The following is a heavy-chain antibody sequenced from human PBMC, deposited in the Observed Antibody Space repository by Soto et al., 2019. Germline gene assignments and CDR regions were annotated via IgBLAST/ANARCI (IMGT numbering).Heavy chain of an antibody. V-gene: IGHV3-33*01. J-gene: IGHJ4*02. CDR3: ARDPDTYCGGDCSLGY. CDR2: IWYDGSNK. Sequence: QVQLVESGGGVVQPGRSLRLSCAASGFTFSSYGMHWVRQAPGKGLEWVAVIWYDGSNKYYADSVKGRFTISRDNSKNTLYLQMNSLRAEDTAVYYCARDPDTYCGGDCSLGYWGQGTLVTVPS. D-gene: IGHD2-21*01. CDR1: GFTFSSYG.